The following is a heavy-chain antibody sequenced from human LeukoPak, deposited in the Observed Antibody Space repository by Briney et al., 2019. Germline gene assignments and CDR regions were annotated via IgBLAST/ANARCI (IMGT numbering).Heavy chain of an antibody. Sequence: ASVKVSCKASGYTFTSYGISWVRQAPGQGLEWMGWISGYNGHTNYVQKFQGRVTMTEDTSIHTAYMELSSLRSEDTAMYYCATDPVGYCSSDSCYSVDYWGQGTLVTVSS. V-gene: IGHV1-18*01. CDR1: GYTFTSYG. CDR2: ISGYNGHT. J-gene: IGHJ4*02. CDR3: ATDPVGYCSSDSCYSVDY. D-gene: IGHD2-15*01.